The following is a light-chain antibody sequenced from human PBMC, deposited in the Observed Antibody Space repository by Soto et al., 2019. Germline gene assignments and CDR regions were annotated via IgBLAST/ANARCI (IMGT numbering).Light chain of an antibody. CDR1: QGISSY. J-gene: IGKJ1*01. CDR3: QELNSYPRT. Sequence: DIQLTQSPSFLSASVGDRVTITCRASQGISSYLAWYQQKPGKPPMLLIYAASTLQIGVPSTFSGSGSGTEFTLTISSLQTEDFATYYCQELNSYPRTFGQGTKVEIK. CDR2: AAS. V-gene: IGKV1-9*01.